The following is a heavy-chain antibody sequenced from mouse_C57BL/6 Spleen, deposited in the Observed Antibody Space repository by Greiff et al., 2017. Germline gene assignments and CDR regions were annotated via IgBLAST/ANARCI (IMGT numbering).Heavy chain of an antibody. Sequence: EVNVVESGGGLVKPGGSLKLSCAASGFTFSSYAMSWVRQTPEKRLEWVATISDGGSYTYYPDNVKGRFTISRDNAKNNLYLQMSHLKSEDTAMYYCARDRLYDYDGTWYFDVWGTGTTVTVSS. D-gene: IGHD2-4*01. V-gene: IGHV5-4*01. CDR2: ISDGGSYT. J-gene: IGHJ1*03. CDR3: ARDRLYDYDGTWYFDV. CDR1: GFTFSSYA.